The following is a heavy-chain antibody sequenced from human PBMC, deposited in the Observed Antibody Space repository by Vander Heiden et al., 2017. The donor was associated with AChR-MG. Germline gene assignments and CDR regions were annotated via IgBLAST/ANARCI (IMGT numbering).Heavy chain of an antibody. CDR3: ARAVADWPLRLGYFDL. D-gene: IGHD2-21*01. CDR2: IIPIFGTE. CDR1: GGTFSSYA. Sequence: QVQLVQSGAEVTKRGSSVKVSCKASGGTFSSYASIGVRQAPGQGLEGVGGIIPIFGTENYAQKFQGRVTITADESTSTAYMELSSLRSEDTAVYYCARAVADWPLRLGYFDLWGRGTLVTVSS. V-gene: IGHV1-69*01. J-gene: IGHJ2*01.